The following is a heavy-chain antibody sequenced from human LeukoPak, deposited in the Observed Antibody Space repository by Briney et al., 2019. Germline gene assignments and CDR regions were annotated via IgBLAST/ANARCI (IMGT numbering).Heavy chain of an antibody. V-gene: IGHV4-59*01. CDR3: ARDKLGTFDAFDI. CDR1: GGSISSYY. Sequence: SETLSLTCTVFGGSISSYYWSWIRQPPGKGLEWIGYIYYSGSTNYNPSLKSRVTISVDTSKNQFSLKLSSVSAADTAVYYCARDKLGTFDAFDIWGQGTMVTVSS. CDR2: IYYSGST. J-gene: IGHJ3*02. D-gene: IGHD1-1*01.